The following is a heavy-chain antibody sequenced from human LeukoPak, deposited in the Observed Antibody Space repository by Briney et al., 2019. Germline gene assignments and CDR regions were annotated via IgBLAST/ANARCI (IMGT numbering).Heavy chain of an antibody. J-gene: IGHJ4*02. CDR3: ARPRSPGSGSTAMEYYFDY. CDR1: GYTFTSYY. Sequence: PEASVKVSCKASGYTFTSYYMHWVRQAPGQGLEWMGIINPSGGSTSYAQKFQGRVTMTRDTSTSTVYMELSSLRSEDTAVYYCARPRSPGSGSTAMEYYFDYWGQGTLVTVSS. D-gene: IGHD5-18*01. V-gene: IGHV1-46*01. CDR2: INPSGGST.